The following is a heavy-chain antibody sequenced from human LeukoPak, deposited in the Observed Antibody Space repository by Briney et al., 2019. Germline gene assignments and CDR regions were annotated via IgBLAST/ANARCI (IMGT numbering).Heavy chain of an antibody. V-gene: IGHV3-21*01. CDR3: ARVNWHYLYYGMDV. CDR1: GFIFSSYS. J-gene: IGHJ6*02. D-gene: IGHD1-20*01. CDR2: ISSSRSYI. Sequence: GGSLRLSCAASGFIFSSYSMNWVRQAPGKGLEGVSSISSSRSYIYYADSVKGRFTISRDNAKNSLYLQMNSLRAEDTAVYYCARVNWHYLYYGMDVWGQGTTVTVSS.